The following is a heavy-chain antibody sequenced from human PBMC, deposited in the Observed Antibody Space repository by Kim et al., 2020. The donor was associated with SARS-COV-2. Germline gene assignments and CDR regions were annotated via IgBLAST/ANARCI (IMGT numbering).Heavy chain of an antibody. Sequence: SETLSLTCAVYGGSFSGYYWSWIRQPPGKGLEWMGEINHSGSTNYNPSLKSRVTMSVDTSKNQFSLKLSSVTAADTAVYYCARGGYTYGYGYWGQGTLVTVSS. CDR3: ARGGYTYGYGY. CDR2: INHSGST. J-gene: IGHJ4*02. D-gene: IGHD5-18*01. V-gene: IGHV4-34*01. CDR1: GGSFSGYY.